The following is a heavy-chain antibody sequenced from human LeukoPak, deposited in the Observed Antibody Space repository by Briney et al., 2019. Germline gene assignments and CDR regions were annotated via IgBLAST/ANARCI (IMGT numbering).Heavy chain of an antibody. V-gene: IGHV4-31*03. CDR2: IYYSGST. J-gene: IGHJ4*02. Sequence: SETLSLTCTVSGGSVNSGDYYWSWIRQHPGKGLEWIGYIYYSGSTYYNPSLKIRLTISVDTSKNHFSLKLSSVTAADTAVYYCARMSGRESSGYYFDYWGQGTLVTVSS. CDR3: ARMSGRESSGYYFDY. CDR1: GGSVNSGDYY. D-gene: IGHD3-22*01.